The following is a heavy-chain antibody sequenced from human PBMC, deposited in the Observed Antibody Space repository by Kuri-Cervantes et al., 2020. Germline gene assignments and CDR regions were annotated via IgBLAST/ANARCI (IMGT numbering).Heavy chain of an antibody. J-gene: IGHJ4*02. Sequence: SVKVSCKASGGTFSSYAISWVRQAPGQGLEWMGGIIPIFGTANYAQKFQGRVTITADESTSTAYMEPSSLRSEDTAVYYCARGNRGSGSYYNDQALFDYWGQGTLVTVSS. CDR3: ARGNRGSGSYYNDQALFDY. V-gene: IGHV1-69*13. CDR1: GGTFSSYA. CDR2: IIPIFGTA. D-gene: IGHD3-10*01.